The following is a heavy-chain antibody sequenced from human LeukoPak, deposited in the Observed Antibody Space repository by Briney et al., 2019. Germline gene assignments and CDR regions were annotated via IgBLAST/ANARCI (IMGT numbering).Heavy chain of an antibody. Sequence: NPGGSLRPSCAASGFTFSSYAVSWVRQAPGKGLEWVSSISGSGGSTYSADSVKGRFTISRDNSKNTLYLQMNSLRAEDTALYYCAKDRSCTNDICHGDFDYWGQGTLVTVSS. CDR3: AKDRSCTNDICHGDFDY. D-gene: IGHD2-8*01. CDR2: ISGSGGST. CDR1: GFTFSSYA. J-gene: IGHJ4*02. V-gene: IGHV3-23*01.